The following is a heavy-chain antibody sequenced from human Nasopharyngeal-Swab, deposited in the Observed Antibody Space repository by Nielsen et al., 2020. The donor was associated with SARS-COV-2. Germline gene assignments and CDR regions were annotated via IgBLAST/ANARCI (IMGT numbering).Heavy chain of an antibody. J-gene: IGHJ4*02. CDR2: ISWNSGSI. V-gene: IGHV3-9*01. Sequence: SLKISCAASGFTFDDYAMHWVRQAPGKGLEWVSGISWNSGSIGHADSVKGRFTISRDNAKNSLYLQMNSLRAEDTALYYCAKDISSGWKPAYYFDYWGQGTLVTVSS. CDR1: GFTFDDYA. D-gene: IGHD6-19*01. CDR3: AKDISSGWKPAYYFDY.